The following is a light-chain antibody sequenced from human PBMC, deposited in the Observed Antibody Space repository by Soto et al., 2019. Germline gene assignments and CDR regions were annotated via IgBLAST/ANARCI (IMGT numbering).Light chain of an antibody. CDR3: NSYTSSGPWV. Sequence: QSALTQPASVSGSPGQSITISCTGTSSDVGGYNYVSWYQQHPGKAPKLMIYDVSNRPSGVSNRFSGSKSGNTASLTISGLQTEDEADYYCNSYTSSGPWVFGGGTKLTVL. CDR1: SSDVGGYNY. V-gene: IGLV2-14*03. J-gene: IGLJ3*02. CDR2: DVS.